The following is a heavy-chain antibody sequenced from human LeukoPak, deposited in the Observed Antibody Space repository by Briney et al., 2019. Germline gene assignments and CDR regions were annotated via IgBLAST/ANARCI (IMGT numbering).Heavy chain of an antibody. CDR2: LHYSGNI. CDR1: GDSITSSTYY. Sequence: SETLSLTCTVSGDSITSSTYYWGWIRQPPGKGLEWIGSLHYSGNIYYNPSLKSRVTISVDTSKNQFSLKLTSVTAADTAVYYRATTTAVTTKGFDSWGQGTLVTVSS. CDR3: ATTTAVTTKGFDS. V-gene: IGHV4-39*01. J-gene: IGHJ4*02. D-gene: IGHD4-17*01.